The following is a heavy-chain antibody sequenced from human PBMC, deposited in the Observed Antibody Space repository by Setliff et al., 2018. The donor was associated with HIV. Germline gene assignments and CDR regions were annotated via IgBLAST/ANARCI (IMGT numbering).Heavy chain of an antibody. J-gene: IGHJ4*02. Sequence: SETLSLTCSVSGGSIISHYWSWLRQPPGKGLEWIGYIYYTGSNTYNPSLKSRRTVSLDMSKNQFSLKLTSVTAADTAVYFCARERGSGWTSPFDYWGQGTRVTVSS. D-gene: IGHD6-19*01. CDR2: IYYTGSN. CDR3: ARERGSGWTSPFDY. CDR1: GGSIISHY. V-gene: IGHV4-59*11.